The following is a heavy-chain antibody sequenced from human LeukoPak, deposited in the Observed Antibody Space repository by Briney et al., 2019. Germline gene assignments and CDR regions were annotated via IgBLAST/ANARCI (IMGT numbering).Heavy chain of an antibody. CDR3: ARDRRGGYDAFDI. D-gene: IGHD6-25*01. CDR1: GGTFSSYA. J-gene: IGHJ3*02. Sequence: ASVKVSCKASGGTFSSYAISWVRQAPGQGLEWMGRIIPILGIANYAQRFQGRVTITADKSTSTAYMELSSLRSEDTAVYYCARDRRGGYDAFDIWGQGTMVTVSS. CDR2: IIPILGIA. V-gene: IGHV1-69*04.